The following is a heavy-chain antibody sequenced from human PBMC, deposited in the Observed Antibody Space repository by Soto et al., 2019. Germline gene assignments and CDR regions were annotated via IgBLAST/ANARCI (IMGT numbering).Heavy chain of an antibody. Sequence: GGSLRLSCAASGFTVSSNYMSWVRQAPGKGLEWVSVIYSGGSTYYADSVKGRFTISRDNSKNTLYLQMNSLRAEDTAVYYCARGPPYDYGMDVWGQGTTVTVSS. CDR1: GFTVSSNY. V-gene: IGHV3-53*01. J-gene: IGHJ6*02. CDR2: IYSGGST. CDR3: ARGPPYDYGMDV.